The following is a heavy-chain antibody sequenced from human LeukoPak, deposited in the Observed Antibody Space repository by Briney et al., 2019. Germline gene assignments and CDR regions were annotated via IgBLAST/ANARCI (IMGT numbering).Heavy chain of an antibody. CDR2: ITYTGDET. J-gene: IGHJ4*02. Sequence: PAGGSLRLSCAGSGFTFSHYFMHWVRQAPGKGLEFVSAITYTGDETYYARSVKGRFTVSRDNSKNTLYLQMGSLRAEDTAIYHCARDPSVGGYSGSELDFWGQGTLVTVSS. D-gene: IGHD5-12*01. CDR3: ARDPSVGGYSGSELDF. V-gene: IGHV3-64*01. CDR1: GFTFSHYF.